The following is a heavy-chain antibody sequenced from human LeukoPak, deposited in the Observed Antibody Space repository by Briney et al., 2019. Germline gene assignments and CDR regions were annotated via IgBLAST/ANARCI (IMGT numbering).Heavy chain of an antibody. D-gene: IGHD6-13*01. CDR3: ARDYSSRSNWGDY. CDR1: GFTFSSYA. V-gene: IGHV3-30*01. Sequence: PGGSLRLSCAASGFTFSSYAMHWVRQAPGKGLERVAVISYDGSNKYYADSVKGRFTTSRDNSKNTLYLQMNSLRAEDTAVYYCARDYSSRSNWGDYWGQGTLVTVSS. J-gene: IGHJ4*02. CDR2: ISYDGSNK.